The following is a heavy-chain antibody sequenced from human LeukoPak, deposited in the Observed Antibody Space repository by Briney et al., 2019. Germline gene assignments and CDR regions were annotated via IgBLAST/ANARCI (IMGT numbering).Heavy chain of an antibody. Sequence: GGSLRLSCAASGFTFSSYAMHWVRQAPGKGLEWVAVISYDGSNKYYADSVKGRFTISRDNSKNTLYLQMNSLRAEDTAVYYCARGVKGIAARPVDYWGQGTLVTVSS. CDR2: ISYDGSNK. J-gene: IGHJ4*02. V-gene: IGHV3-30*04. CDR3: ARGVKGIAARPVDY. CDR1: GFTFSSYA. D-gene: IGHD6-6*01.